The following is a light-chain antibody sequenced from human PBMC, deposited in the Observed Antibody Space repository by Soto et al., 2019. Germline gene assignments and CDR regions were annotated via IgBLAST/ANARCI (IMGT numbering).Light chain of an antibody. CDR1: QSFXSN. Sequence: DMVLTQSPSTLSVSPGDRATLSCRPRQSFXSNLAWSEQKSGQDTRLLIXGASTRATGIPARFSGSGSGGEFTLTISSLQSEDFAVYYCQQYNNSPTWTFGQGTKVDIK. J-gene: IGKJ1*01. CDR2: GAS. V-gene: IGKV3-15*01. CDR3: QQYNNSPTWT.